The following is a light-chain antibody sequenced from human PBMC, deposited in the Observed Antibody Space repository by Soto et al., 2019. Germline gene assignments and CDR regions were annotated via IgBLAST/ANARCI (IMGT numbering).Light chain of an antibody. CDR1: SSNVGSYKL. CDR3: CSAGGSPTYV. Sequence: QSVLPQPASVSGSPGQSITISCTGTSSNVGSYKLASWYQQHPGKAPKLMIFEVNKRPSGVSNRFSGSKSGNTASLTISGLKVEDEADYYCCSAGGSPTYVFGTGTKVTVL. CDR2: EVN. V-gene: IGLV2-23*02. J-gene: IGLJ1*01.